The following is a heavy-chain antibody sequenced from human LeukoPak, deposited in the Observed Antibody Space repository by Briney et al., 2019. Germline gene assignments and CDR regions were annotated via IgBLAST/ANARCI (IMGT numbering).Heavy chain of an antibody. CDR1: GGSISSDY. J-gene: IGHJ4*02. CDR3: ARRGGDY. D-gene: IGHD4-23*01. Sequence: SGTLSLTCTVSGGSISSDYWSWSRQPPGKGLEWIGYIYTSGSTNYNPSLKSRVTISVDTSKNQFSLKLTSVTAADTAVYYCARRGGDYWGQGILVTVSS. CDR2: IYTSGST. V-gene: IGHV4-4*09.